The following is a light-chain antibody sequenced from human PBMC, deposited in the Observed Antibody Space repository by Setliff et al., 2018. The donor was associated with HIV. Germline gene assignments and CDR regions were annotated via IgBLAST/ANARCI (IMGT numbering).Light chain of an antibody. Sequence: QSALAQPASVSGSPGQSITISCTGTSSDIGAYNYVSWYQQHPGKAPKLMIYDVSERPSGVPDRFSGSKSANTASLTISGLQAEDEADYYCCSYAGSYTFYVFGTGTKVTVL. CDR2: DVS. V-gene: IGLV2-11*01. CDR3: CSYAGSYTFYV. CDR1: SSDIGAYNY. J-gene: IGLJ1*01.